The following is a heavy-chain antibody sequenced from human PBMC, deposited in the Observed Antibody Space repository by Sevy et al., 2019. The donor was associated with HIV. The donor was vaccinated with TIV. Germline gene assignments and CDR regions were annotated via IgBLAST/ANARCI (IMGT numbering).Heavy chain of an antibody. V-gene: IGHV3-23*01. Sequence: GGSLRLSCAASGFSFSTYDMSWVRQAPGKGLEWVSSITDSGRATYYADSVKGRFTISRDNSKNTLSPQMNSLRAEDTAIYYCAKENHAFYYDYWGQGTLVTVSS. CDR3: AKENHAFYYDY. J-gene: IGHJ4*02. D-gene: IGHD3-22*01. CDR1: GFSFSTYD. CDR2: ITDSGRAT.